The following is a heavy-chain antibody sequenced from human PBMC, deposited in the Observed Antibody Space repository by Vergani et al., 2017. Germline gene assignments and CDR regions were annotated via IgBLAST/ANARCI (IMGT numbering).Heavy chain of an antibody. CDR1: GGSFSGYY. J-gene: IGHJ4*02. Sequence: QVQLQQWGAGLLKPSETLSLTCAVYGGSFSGYYWSWIRQPPGKGLEWVGYIYYSGSTYYNPSLKSRVTISVDTSKNQFSLKLSSVTAADTAVYYCARDLGGYYFDYWGQGTLVTVSS. CDR3: ARDLGGYYFDY. V-gene: IGHV4-34*01. D-gene: IGHD2-15*01. CDR2: IYYSGST.